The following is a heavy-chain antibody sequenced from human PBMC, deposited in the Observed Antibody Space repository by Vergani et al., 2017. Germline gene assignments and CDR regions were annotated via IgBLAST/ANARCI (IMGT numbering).Heavy chain of an antibody. CDR2: ISWDGGST. V-gene: IGHV3-43*01. CDR1: GFTFDDYT. CDR3: AKGYCSGGSCPLGY. Sequence: EVQLVESGGVVVQPGGSLRLSCAASGFTFDDYTMHWVRQAPGKGLEWVSLISWDGGSTYYADSVKGRFTISRDNSKNTLYLQMNSLRAEDTAVYYCAKGYCSGGSCPLGYWGQGTLVTVSS. D-gene: IGHD2-15*01. J-gene: IGHJ4*02.